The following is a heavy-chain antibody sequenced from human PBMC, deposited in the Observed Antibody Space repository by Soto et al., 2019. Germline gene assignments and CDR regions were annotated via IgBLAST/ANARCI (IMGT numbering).Heavy chain of an antibody. Sequence: QVQLQESGPGLVKPSETLSLTCTVSGGSVSSGSYYWSWIRQPPGKGLEWIGYIYYSGSTNYNPSLKIRFTISVYTCKNPCSLKLSSVTAADTAVYYCASVTRTCISTSCYRYYYGMDVWGQGTTVTVSS. CDR3: ASVTRTCISTSCYRYYYGMDV. J-gene: IGHJ6*02. V-gene: IGHV4-61*01. D-gene: IGHD2-2*02. CDR2: IYYSGST. CDR1: GGSVSSGSYY.